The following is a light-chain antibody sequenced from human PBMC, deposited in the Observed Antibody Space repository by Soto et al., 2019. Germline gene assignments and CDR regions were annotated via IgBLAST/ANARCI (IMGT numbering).Light chain of an antibody. J-gene: IGKJ4*01. Sequence: GITDIAAILPVSPGERPTHPCRASQSISSNLAGYQQKPGQAPRLLMFRTSSRATGFPARFSGSGSGTEFNLTISSLQSEDFGVYYFQQYNNCHSTTFAGGSNVDIK. CDR3: QQYNNCHSTT. V-gene: IGKV3-15*01. CDR1: QSISSN. CDR2: RTS.